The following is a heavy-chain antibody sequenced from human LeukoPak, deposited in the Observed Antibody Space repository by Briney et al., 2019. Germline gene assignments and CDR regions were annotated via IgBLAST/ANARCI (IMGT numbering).Heavy chain of an antibody. V-gene: IGHV3-23*01. D-gene: IGHD1-26*01. Sequence: GGSLRLSCAASGFTFSNYAMNWVRQAPGKGLEWVSATSGSGASTYYADSVKGRFTISRDNSKSALYLQMNSLRAEDTAVYYCAKVLYSGSYYDFDYWGQGTLVTVSS. CDR2: TSGSGAST. CDR3: AKVLYSGSYYDFDY. CDR1: GFTFSNYA. J-gene: IGHJ4*02.